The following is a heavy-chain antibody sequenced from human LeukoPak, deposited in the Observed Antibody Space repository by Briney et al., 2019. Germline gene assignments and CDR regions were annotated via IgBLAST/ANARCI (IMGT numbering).Heavy chain of an antibody. D-gene: IGHD6-6*01. CDR1: GFTFSSYS. V-gene: IGHV3-21*01. CDR2: ISSSSSYI. Sequence: GGSLRLSCASSGFTFSSYSMNWVRQAPGKGLELVSSISSSSSYIYYADSVNGRFTISRDNAKTSLYLQMNSLRAEDTAVYYCASVGRIYSGSHYYYCGMDVWGQGTTVTVSS. CDR3: ASVGRIYSGSHYYYCGMDV. J-gene: IGHJ6*02.